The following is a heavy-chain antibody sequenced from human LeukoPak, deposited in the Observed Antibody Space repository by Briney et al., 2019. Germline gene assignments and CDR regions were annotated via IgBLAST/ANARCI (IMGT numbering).Heavy chain of an antibody. V-gene: IGHV3-23*01. D-gene: IGHD5-18*01. J-gene: IGHJ4*02. CDR2: ISGSGGST. CDR3: AKGSGYSYGYDDY. CDR1: GFTFSSYA. Sequence: GGSLRLSCAASGFTFSSYAMSWVRQAPGKGLEWVSAISGSGGSTYCADSVKGRFTISRDNSKNTLYLQMNSLRAEDTAVYYCAKGSGYSYGYDDYWGQGTLVTVSS.